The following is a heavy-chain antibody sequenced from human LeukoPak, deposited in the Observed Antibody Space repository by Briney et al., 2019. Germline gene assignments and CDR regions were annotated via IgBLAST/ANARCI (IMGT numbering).Heavy chain of an antibody. CDR1: GGTFSSYA. CDR2: IIPIFGTA. CDR3: ARARGFVVVPAAMVRHYYYGMDV. J-gene: IGHJ6*04. Sequence: ASVKVSCKASGGTFSSYAISWVRQAPGQGLEWMGGIIPIFGTANYAQKFQCRVTITADESTSTAYMELSSLRSEDTAVYYCARARGFVVVPAAMVRHYYYGMDVWGKGTTVTVSS. D-gene: IGHD2-2*01. V-gene: IGHV1-69*13.